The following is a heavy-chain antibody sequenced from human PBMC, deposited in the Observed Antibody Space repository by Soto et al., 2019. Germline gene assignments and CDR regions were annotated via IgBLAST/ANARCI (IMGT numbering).Heavy chain of an antibody. Sequence: ASVKVSCKASGGTFSSYAISWVRQAPGQGLEWMGGIIPIFGTANYAQKFQGRVTITADESTSTAYMELSSLRSEDTAVYYCATEYYYGSGSYFDYWGQGTLVTVSS. D-gene: IGHD3-10*01. CDR3: ATEYYYGSGSYFDY. V-gene: IGHV1-69*13. J-gene: IGHJ4*02. CDR2: IIPIFGTA. CDR1: GGTFSSYA.